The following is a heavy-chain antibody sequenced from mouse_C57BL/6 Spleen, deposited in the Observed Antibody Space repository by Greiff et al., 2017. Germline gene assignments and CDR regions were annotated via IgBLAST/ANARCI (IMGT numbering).Heavy chain of an antibody. V-gene: IGHV1-54*01. J-gene: IGHJ2*01. CDR3: ARRGDYYGSSYGY. CDR1: GYAFTNYL. Sequence: VKLMESGAELVRPGTSVKVSCKASGYAFTNYLIEWVKQRPGQGLEWIGVINPGSGGTNYNEKFKGKATLTADKSSSTAYMQLSSLTSEDSAVYFCARRGDYYGSSYGYWGQGTTLTVSS. D-gene: IGHD1-1*01. CDR2: INPGSGGT.